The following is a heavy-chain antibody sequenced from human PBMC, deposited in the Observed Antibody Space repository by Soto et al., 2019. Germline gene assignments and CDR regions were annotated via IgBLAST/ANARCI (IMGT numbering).Heavy chain of an antibody. CDR3: AQLAGLAHTHDF. V-gene: IGHV3-30-3*01. CDR2: ISSDGNNR. J-gene: IGHJ4*02. Sequence: PGGSLRLSCAASGFTFSDYALHWVRQAPGKGLEWVTVISSDGNNRYYADSVKGRFTISRDNSKNTLYLQMNSLRVEDTAIYICAQLAGLAHTHDFWGQGTPVTVSS. CDR1: GFTFSDYA. D-gene: IGHD3-9*01.